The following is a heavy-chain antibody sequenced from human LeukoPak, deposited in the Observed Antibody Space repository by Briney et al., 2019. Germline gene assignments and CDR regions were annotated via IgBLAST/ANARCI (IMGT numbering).Heavy chain of an antibody. CDR3: ASGSRFDY. Sequence: GGSLTLSCAASGFSVSGNYMSWVRQPPGKGLEWVSVIYSGGSIYYADSVKGRFTISRHNSKNTLYLQMNSLRPEDTAVYYCASGSRFDYWGQGTLVSVSS. D-gene: IGHD5/OR15-5a*01. J-gene: IGHJ4*02. CDR2: IYSGGSI. V-gene: IGHV3-53*04. CDR1: GFSVSGNY.